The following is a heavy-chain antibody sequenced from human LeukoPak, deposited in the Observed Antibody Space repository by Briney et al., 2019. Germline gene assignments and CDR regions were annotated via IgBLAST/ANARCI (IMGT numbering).Heavy chain of an antibody. V-gene: IGHV3-23*01. D-gene: IGHD2-15*01. J-gene: IGHJ4*02. Sequence: PGGSLRLSCAASGFTFSSYAMSWVRQAPGKGLEWVSAISGSGGSTYYADPVKGRFTISRDNSKNTLYLQMNSLRAEDTAVYYCAKGGSGPDHFDYWGQGTLVTVSS. CDR2: ISGSGGST. CDR1: GFTFSSYA. CDR3: AKGGSGPDHFDY.